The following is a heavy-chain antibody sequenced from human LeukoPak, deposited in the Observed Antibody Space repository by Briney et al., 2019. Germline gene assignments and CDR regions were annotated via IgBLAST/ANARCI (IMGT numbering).Heavy chain of an antibody. J-gene: IGHJ4*02. D-gene: IGHD2-2*01. CDR2: MNPNSGAT. Sequence: APVKVSCKPSGYTFTVNYLHWVRQAPGQGLEWVGWMNPNSGATGYAQNFQGRVTMTRDTSISTAYMELSSLTSDDTAVYYCTRGAGTSWFDFWGQGSLVTVSS. V-gene: IGHV1-2*02. CDR3: TRGAGTSWFDF. CDR1: GYTFTVNY.